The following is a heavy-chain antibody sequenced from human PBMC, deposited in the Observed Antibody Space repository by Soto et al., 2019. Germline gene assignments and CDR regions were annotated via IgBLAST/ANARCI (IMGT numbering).Heavy chain of an antibody. J-gene: IGHJ4*02. CDR1: GFTFSSYN. CDR2: ISYEGSNQ. Sequence: QVQLVGSGGGVVQPGRSLRLSCAASGFTFSSYNMHWVRQAPGMGLEWVAIISYEGSNQYYADSVKGRFTISRDNSKNTLYLQMNSLRGEDTAVYYCAKALGELSPESYDHWGQGVLVTVSS. D-gene: IGHD3-16*02. CDR3: AKALGELSPESYDH. V-gene: IGHV3-30*18.